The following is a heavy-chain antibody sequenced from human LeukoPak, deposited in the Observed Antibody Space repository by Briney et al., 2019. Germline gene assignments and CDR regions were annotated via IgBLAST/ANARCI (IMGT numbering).Heavy chain of an antibody. D-gene: IGHD5-12*01. Sequence: GGSLRLSCAASGFTFSSYSMNWVRQAPGKGLEWISFIISSSRTIYYADSVKGRFTISRDNANNSLYLQMNSLRAEDTAVYYCASGVLSGYEPPCVWGQGTMVTVSS. CDR1: GFTFSSYS. CDR2: IISSSRTI. CDR3: ASGVLSGYEPPCV. V-gene: IGHV3-48*01. J-gene: IGHJ3*01.